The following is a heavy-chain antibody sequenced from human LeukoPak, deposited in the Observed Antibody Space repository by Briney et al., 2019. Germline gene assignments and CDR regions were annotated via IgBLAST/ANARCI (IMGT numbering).Heavy chain of an antibody. V-gene: IGHV3-21*01. CDR2: ISPTTAYI. CDR3: VSSLHGFSYGPGY. D-gene: IGHD3-10*01. Sequence: MTGGSLRLSCATSGFNFSAYTMNWVRQAPGKGLDWVSSISPTTAYIHYADSMKGRFTISRDNARRSLYLQMNSLRVEDTAMYYCVSSLHGFSYGPGYWGQGTLVIVSS. CDR1: GFNFSAYT. J-gene: IGHJ4*02.